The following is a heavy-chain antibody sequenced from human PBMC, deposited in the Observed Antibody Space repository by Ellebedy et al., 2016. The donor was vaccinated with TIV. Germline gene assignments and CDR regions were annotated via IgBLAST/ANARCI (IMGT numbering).Heavy chain of an antibody. CDR3: VKGGPTNAYPMFQS. CDR2: MSSNGGST. J-gene: IGHJ5*02. V-gene: IGHV3-64D*06. Sequence: PGGSLRLSCSASGFSFSTFAMHWVRQAPAGKRLEYVLGMSSNGGSTYYADSVKVSFTISRDNSNNKLYLQMSILRPEYTGVYYCVKGGPTNAYPMFQSWGQGTLVTVTS. CDR1: GFSFSTFA. D-gene: IGHD3-16*01.